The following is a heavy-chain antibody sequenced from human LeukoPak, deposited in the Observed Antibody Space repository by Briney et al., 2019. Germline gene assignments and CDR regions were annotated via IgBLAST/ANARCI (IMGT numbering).Heavy chain of an antibody. CDR3: ARAPRVDYMDV. D-gene: IGHD2-15*01. CDR2: IYHSGST. CDR1: GYSISSGYY. J-gene: IGHJ6*03. Sequence: SETLSLTCTVSGYSISSGYYWGWIRQPPGKGLEWIGSIYHSGSTYYNPSLKSRVTISVDTSKNHFSLKLSSVTAAATAVYYCARAPRVDYMDVWGKGTTVTVSS. V-gene: IGHV4-38-2*02.